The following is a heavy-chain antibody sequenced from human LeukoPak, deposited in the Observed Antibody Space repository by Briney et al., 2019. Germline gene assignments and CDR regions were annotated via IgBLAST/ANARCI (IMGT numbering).Heavy chain of an antibody. D-gene: IGHD2-2*01. CDR3: ARVSAWSSTSHSTYGMDV. Sequence: SETLSLTCAVSGGSISSGGYSWSWIRQPPGKGLEWIGYINHSGSTNYNPSLKSRVTISVDTSKNEFSLKLSSVTAADTAVYYCARVSAWSSTSHSTYGMDVWGQGTTVTVSS. J-gene: IGHJ6*02. V-gene: IGHV4-30-2*01. CDR2: INHSGST. CDR1: GGSISSGGYS.